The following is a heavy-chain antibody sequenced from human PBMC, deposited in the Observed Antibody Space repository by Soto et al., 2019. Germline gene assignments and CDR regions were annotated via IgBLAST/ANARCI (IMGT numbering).Heavy chain of an antibody. Sequence: ASVKVSCKVSGYTLTELSMHWVRQAPGKGLEWMGGFDPEDGETIYAQKFQGRVTMTEDTSTDTAYMGLSSLRSEDTAVYYCATDDGVVVTATYAFDIWGQGTIVTVSS. CDR2: FDPEDGET. CDR3: ATDDGVVVTATYAFDI. CDR1: GYTLTELS. D-gene: IGHD2-21*02. J-gene: IGHJ3*02. V-gene: IGHV1-24*01.